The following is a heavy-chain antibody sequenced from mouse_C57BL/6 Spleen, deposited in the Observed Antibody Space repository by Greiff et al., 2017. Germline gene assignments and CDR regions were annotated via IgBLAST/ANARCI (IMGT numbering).Heavy chain of an antibody. CDR3: ARWTGKSVAY. CDR2: IDPSDSYT. J-gene: IGHJ3*01. CDR1: GYTFTSYW. D-gene: IGHD4-1*01. Sequence: QVQLQQPGAELVRPGTSVKLSCKASGYTFTSYWMHWVKQRPGQGLEWIGVIDPSDSYTNYNQKFKGKATLTVDTSSSTAYMQLSSLTSEDSAVYYCARWTGKSVAYWGQGTLVTVSA. V-gene: IGHV1-59*01.